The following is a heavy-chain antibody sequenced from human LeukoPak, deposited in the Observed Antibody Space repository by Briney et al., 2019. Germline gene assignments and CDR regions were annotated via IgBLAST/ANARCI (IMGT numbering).Heavy chain of an antibody. CDR2: ISYDGNNQ. Sequence: GTSLRLSCAVSGFAFSSLAMHWVRQAPGKGLEWEAFISYDGNNQYYADSVKGRFTVSRDNSKNTLYLHMNSLRAEDTAVYFCAYLDSSGYYYGRLRYWGQGTPVTVSS. CDR3: AYLDSSGYYYGRLRY. V-gene: IGHV3-30-3*01. CDR1: GFAFSSLA. J-gene: IGHJ4*02. D-gene: IGHD3-22*01.